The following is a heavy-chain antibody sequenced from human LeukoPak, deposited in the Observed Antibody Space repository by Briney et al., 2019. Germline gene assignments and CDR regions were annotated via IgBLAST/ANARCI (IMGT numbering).Heavy chain of an antibody. D-gene: IGHD2-15*01. CDR2: IYYSGST. J-gene: IGHJ4*02. Sequence: PSETLSLTCTVSGGSISSSSYYWGWIRQSPGKGLEWISSIYYSGSTYYNPSLKSRVTISVDTSKNQFSLKLSSVTAADTAVYYCARTYPGLLYAVVWGQGTLVTVSS. V-gene: IGHV4-39*07. CDR1: GGSISSSSYY. CDR3: ARTYPGLLYAVV.